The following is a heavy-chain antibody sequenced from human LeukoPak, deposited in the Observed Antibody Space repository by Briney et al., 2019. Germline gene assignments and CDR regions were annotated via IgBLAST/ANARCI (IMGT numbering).Heavy chain of an antibody. Sequence: PSETLSLTCAVYGGSFSGYYWSWIRQPPGKGLEWIGEINHSGSTNYNPSLKSRVTISVDTSKNQFSLKLSSVTAADTAVYYCARGEGRFVLEWFTRQINWFDPWGQGTLVTVSS. CDR2: INHSGST. V-gene: IGHV4-34*01. J-gene: IGHJ5*02. D-gene: IGHD3-3*01. CDR3: ARGEGRFVLEWFTRQINWFDP. CDR1: GGSFSGYY.